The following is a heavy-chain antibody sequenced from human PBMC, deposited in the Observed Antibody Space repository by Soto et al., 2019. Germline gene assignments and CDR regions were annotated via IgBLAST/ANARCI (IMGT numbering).Heavy chain of an antibody. CDR2: ISGSGGST. CDR1: GFTFSSYA. CDR3: AKDCDKQGWFGELLPNNNYGMDV. V-gene: IGHV3-23*01. J-gene: IGHJ6*02. Sequence: GGSLRLSCAASGFTFSSYAMSWVRQAPGKGLEWVSAISGSGGSTYYADSVKGRFTISRDNSKNTLYLQMNSLRAEDTAVYYCAKDCDKQGWFGELLPNNNYGMDVWGQGTTVTVSS. D-gene: IGHD3-10*01.